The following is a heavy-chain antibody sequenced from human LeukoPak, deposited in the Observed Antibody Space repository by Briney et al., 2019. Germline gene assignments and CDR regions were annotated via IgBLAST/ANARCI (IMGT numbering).Heavy chain of an antibody. D-gene: IGHD4-17*01. CDR3: AGARHGDYRWDY. CDR2: IHSADSNT. CDR1: GYNFYGYW. J-gene: IGHJ4*02. V-gene: IGHV5-51*01. Sequence: GESLKISCKGTGYNFYGYWVAWVRQMPGKGLEWMGIIHSADSNTKYSPSFQGQVTISADKSISTAYLQWSGLKASDTAMYYCAGARHGDYRWDYWGQGTLVTVSS.